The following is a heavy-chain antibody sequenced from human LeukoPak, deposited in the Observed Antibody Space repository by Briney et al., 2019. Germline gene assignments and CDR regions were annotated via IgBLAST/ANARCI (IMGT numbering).Heavy chain of an antibody. Sequence: GWALPLSFPGSGLTLSCYRINWLGQAPCKGLAGVSSIDSISSYIYYAYSVKGRFTISRHNAKNSLYLQVNNQRADYTPGYFFARDCSASSSDYSPLGYWGQGTLVTVSS. J-gene: IGHJ4*02. CDR1: GLTLSCYR. CDR2: IDSISSYI. CDR3: ARDCSASSSDYSPLGY. D-gene: IGHD3-22*01. V-gene: IGHV3-21*04.